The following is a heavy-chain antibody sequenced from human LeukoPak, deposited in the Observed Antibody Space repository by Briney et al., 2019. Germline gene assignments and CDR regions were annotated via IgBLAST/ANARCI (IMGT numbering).Heavy chain of an antibody. V-gene: IGHV4-39*01. CDR2: IYYSGST. CDR3: ARLYYDSSGYYQICYFDY. D-gene: IGHD3-22*01. J-gene: IGHJ4*02. Sequence: SETLSLTCTVSGGSISSSSYYWGWIRQPPGRGLEWIGSIYYSGSTYYNPSLKSRVTISVDTSKNQFSLNLSSVTAADTAVYYCARLYYDSSGYYQICYFDYWGQGTLVTVSS. CDR1: GGSISSSSYY.